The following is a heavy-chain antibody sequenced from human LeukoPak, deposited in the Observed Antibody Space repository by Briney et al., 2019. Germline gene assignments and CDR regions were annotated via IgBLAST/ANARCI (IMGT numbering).Heavy chain of an antibody. Sequence: GGSLRLSCAASGFTFSNAWMNWVRQAPGKGLEWVSVIYSGGSTYYADSVKGRFTISRDNSKNTLYLQMNSLRAEDTAVYYCARDEMYYDSSGYYNYYYYGMDVWGQGTTVTVSS. V-gene: IGHV3-53*01. D-gene: IGHD3-22*01. CDR3: ARDEMYYDSSGYYNYYYYGMDV. CDR1: GFTFSNAW. CDR2: IYSGGST. J-gene: IGHJ6*02.